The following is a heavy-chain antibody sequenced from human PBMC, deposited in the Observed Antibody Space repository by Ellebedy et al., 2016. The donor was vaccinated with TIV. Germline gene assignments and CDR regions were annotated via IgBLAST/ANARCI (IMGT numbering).Heavy chain of an antibody. D-gene: IGHD6-19*01. CDR2: IYSSGTT. Sequence: GSLRLXCTVSGGSISTYYWSWIRQPPGKGLEWIGYIYSSGTTNYNPSLKSRVTISIDTSKNQFSLKLSSLTAADTAVYYCARRGGAVASHFYFDYWGQGTLVTVSS. CDR1: GGSISTYY. CDR3: ARRGGAVASHFYFDY. J-gene: IGHJ4*02. V-gene: IGHV4-59*01.